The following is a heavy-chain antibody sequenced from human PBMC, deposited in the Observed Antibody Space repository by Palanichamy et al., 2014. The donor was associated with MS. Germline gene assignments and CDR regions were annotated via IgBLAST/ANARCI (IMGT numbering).Heavy chain of an antibody. J-gene: IGHJ4*02. CDR3: AREGAGYCTSGSCSTIDY. V-gene: IGHV3-11*04. Sequence: MSRFTISRDNAKNSLYLQMSSLRAEDTAVYYCAREGAGYCTSGSCSTIDYWGQGTLVTVSS. D-gene: IGHD2-15*01.